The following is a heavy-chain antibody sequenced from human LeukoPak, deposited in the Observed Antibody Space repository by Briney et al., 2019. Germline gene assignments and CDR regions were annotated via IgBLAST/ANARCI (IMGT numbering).Heavy chain of an antibody. J-gene: IGHJ4*02. V-gene: IGHV1-46*01. D-gene: IGHD3-22*01. CDR3: ARWDDSSGYYYAPLFDY. Sequence: ASVKVSCKASGYTFTSYYMHWVRQAPGQGLEWMGIINPSGGSTSYAQKFQGRVTVTRDTSTSTVYMELSSLRSEDTAVYYCARWDDSSGYYYAPLFDYWGQGTLVTVSS. CDR1: GYTFTSYY. CDR2: INPSGGST.